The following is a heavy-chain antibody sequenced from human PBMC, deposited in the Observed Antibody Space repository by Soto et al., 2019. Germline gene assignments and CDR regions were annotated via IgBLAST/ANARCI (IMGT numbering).Heavy chain of an antibody. D-gene: IGHD2-15*01. CDR1: GFCFSSYS. CDR3: ARGYTGYCSGGTCYWFDP. V-gene: IGHV3-21*01. CDR2: ISSSASHI. Sequence: GGSLRLSCAASGFCFSSYSMNWVRQAPGKGLEWVSSISSSASHINYADSVKGRFTISRDNAKKSLYLQMNSLRAEDTAVYYCARGYTGYCSGGTCYWFDPWGQGTLVTVSS. J-gene: IGHJ5*02.